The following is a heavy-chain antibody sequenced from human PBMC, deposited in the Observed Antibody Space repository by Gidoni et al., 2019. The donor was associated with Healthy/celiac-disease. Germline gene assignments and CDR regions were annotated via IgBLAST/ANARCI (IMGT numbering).Heavy chain of an antibody. J-gene: IGHJ6*02. Sequence: EVQLVESGGGLVQPGRFLRLSCAASGFTFDDYAMHWVRQAPGKGLEWVSGISWNSGSIGYADSVKGRFTISRDNAKNSLYLQMNSLRAEDTALYYCAKDIRVGLILGGMDVWGQGTTVTVSS. CDR3: AKDIRVGLILGGMDV. V-gene: IGHV3-9*01. CDR2: ISWNSGSI. D-gene: IGHD3-9*01. CDR1: GFTFDDYA.